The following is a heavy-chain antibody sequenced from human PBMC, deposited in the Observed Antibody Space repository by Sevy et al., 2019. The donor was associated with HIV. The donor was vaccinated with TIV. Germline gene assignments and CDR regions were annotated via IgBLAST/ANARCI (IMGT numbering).Heavy chain of an antibody. CDR1: GFTFSNAW. D-gene: IGHD3-10*01. V-gene: IGHV3-15*01. Sequence: GGSLRLSCAASGFTFSNAWMSWVRQAPGKGLEWVGRIKSKTDGGTTDYAAPVKCRITISSDDSKNTQYLQMNRLKTEEAAIYDGTTDSKKRGLSALLDYWGQGTLVTVSS. J-gene: IGHJ4*02. CDR3: TTDSKKRGLSALLDY. CDR2: IKSKTDGGTT.